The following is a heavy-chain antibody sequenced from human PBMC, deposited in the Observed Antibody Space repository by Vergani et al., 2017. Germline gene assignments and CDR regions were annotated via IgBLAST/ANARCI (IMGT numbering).Heavy chain of an antibody. CDR3: ARSGYCAHGVCYMTYYYYMDV. V-gene: IGHV3-7*01. Sequence: EVQLVESGGGFVQPGGSLTLSCAASGFTFSNSWMTWVRQAPGKGLEWVACIKQDGSQKYYADSVEGRFTISRDNVKNSLYLQMNSLRAEDTAVYYCARSGYCAHGVCYMTYYYYMDVWGKGTAVTVSS. J-gene: IGHJ6*03. CDR1: GFTFSNSW. D-gene: IGHD2-8*01. CDR2: IKQDGSQK.